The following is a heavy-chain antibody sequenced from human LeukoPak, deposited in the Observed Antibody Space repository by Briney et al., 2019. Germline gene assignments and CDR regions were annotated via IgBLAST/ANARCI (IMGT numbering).Heavy chain of an antibody. D-gene: IGHD3-16*01. CDR3: ARESAGGTEEYYYYYMDV. Sequence: GGSLRLSCAASGFTFSSYGMHWVRQAPGKGLEWVAVIWYDGSNKYYADSVKGRFTISRDNSKNTLYLQMNSLRAEDTAVYYCARESAGGTEEYYYYYMDVWGKGTTVTVSS. J-gene: IGHJ6*03. V-gene: IGHV3-33*01. CDR2: IWYDGSNK. CDR1: GFTFSSYG.